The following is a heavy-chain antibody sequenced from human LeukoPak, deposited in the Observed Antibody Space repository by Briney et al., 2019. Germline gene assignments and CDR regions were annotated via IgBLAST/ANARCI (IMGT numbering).Heavy chain of an antibody. D-gene: IGHD6-13*01. Sequence: GGSLRLSCAAPGFTFSDYYMSWIRQAPGKGLEWVSYISSSGSTIYYADFVKGRFTISRDNAKNSLYLQMNSLRAEDTAVYYCARDGLLAAASFDYWGQGTLVTVSS. CDR1: GFTFSDYY. V-gene: IGHV3-11*04. CDR2: ISSSGSTI. J-gene: IGHJ4*02. CDR3: ARDGLLAAASFDY.